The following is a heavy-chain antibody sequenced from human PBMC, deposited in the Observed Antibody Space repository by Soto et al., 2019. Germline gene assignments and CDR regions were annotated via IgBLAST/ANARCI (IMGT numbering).Heavy chain of an antibody. D-gene: IGHD5-18*01. Sequence: SVKVSCKASGGTFSSYAISWVRQAPGQGLEWMGGIIPIFGTANYAQKFQGRVTITADESTSTAYMELSGLRSEDTAVYYCASGYSYGLDYYYGMDVWGQGTTVTVSS. V-gene: IGHV1-69*13. CDR3: ASGYSYGLDYYYGMDV. CDR2: IIPIFGTA. CDR1: GGTFSSYA. J-gene: IGHJ6*02.